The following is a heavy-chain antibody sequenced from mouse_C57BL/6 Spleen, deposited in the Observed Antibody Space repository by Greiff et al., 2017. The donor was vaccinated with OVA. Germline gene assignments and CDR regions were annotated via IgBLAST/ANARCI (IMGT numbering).Heavy chain of an antibody. D-gene: IGHD1-1*01. CDR2: ISSGGDYI. CDR3: TRGGYYGSSYFDY. V-gene: IGHV5-9-1*02. J-gene: IGHJ2*01. Sequence: EVQRVESGEGLVKPGGSLKLSCAASGFTFSSYAMSWVRQTPEKRLEWVAYISSGGDYIYYADTVKGRFTISRDNARNTLYLQMSSLKSEDTAMYYCTRGGYYGSSYFDYWGQGTTLTVSS. CDR1: GFTFSSYA.